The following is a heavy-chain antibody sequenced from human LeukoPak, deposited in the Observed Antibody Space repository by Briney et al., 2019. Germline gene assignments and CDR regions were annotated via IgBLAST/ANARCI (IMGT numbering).Heavy chain of an antibody. D-gene: IGHD1-26*01. J-gene: IGHJ4*02. V-gene: IGHV3-74*01. CDR2: INSDGSST. CDR1: GFTFGDYA. CDR3: ARALSGSYINY. Sequence: GRSLRLSCTASGFTFGDYAMSWVRQAPGKGLVWVSRINSDGSSTSYADSVKGRFTISRDNAKNTLYLQMNSLRAEDTAVYYCARALSGSYINYWGQGTLVTVSS.